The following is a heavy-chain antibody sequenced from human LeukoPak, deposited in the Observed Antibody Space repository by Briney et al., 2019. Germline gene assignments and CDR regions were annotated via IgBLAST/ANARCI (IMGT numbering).Heavy chain of an antibody. CDR3: ARMGASSHFDY. CDR1: GFSLSTSGMR. V-gene: IGHV2-70*04. D-gene: IGHD4/OR15-4a*01. J-gene: IGHJ4*02. Sequence: SGPALVKPTQTLTLTCTFSGFSLSTSGMRVSWIRQPPGKALEWLARIEWDDDQFYTTSLKTRLTISKDTSKNQVVLTMTNMDPVDTATYYCARMGASSHFDYWGQGTLVTVSS. CDR2: IEWDDDQ.